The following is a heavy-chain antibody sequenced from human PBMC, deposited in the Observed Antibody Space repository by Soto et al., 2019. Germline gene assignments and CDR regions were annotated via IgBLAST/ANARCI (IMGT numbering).Heavy chain of an antibody. CDR2: IYYSGYT. D-gene: IGHD6-13*01. CDR3: VRDPAADGYYGMDV. CDR1: GGSISRSSYY. J-gene: IGHJ6*02. V-gene: IGHV4-39*02. Sequence: PSETLSLTCTVSGGSISRSSYYWGWIRQHPGKGLEWIGSIYYSGYTYYNPSLKSRVTISVDTSKNQFSLKLSSLRSEDTAVYYCVRDPAADGYYGMDVWGQGTTVTVSS.